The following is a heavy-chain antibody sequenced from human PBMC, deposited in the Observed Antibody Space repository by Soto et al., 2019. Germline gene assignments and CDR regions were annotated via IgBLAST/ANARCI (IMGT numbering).Heavy chain of an antibody. J-gene: IGHJ3*02. CDR3: AEYYYDSSGYPGAFDI. D-gene: IGHD3-22*01. CDR1: GGTFSSYA. V-gene: IGHV1-69*13. CDR2: IIPIFGTA. Sequence: GASVKVSCKASGGTFSSYAISWVRQAPGQGLEWMGGIIPIFGTANYAQKFQGRVTITADESTSTAYMELSSLRSEDTAVYYCAEYYYDSSGYPGAFDIWGQGTMVTVSS.